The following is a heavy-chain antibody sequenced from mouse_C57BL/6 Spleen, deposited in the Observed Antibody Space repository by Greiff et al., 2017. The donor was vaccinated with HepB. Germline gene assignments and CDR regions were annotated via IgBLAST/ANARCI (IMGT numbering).Heavy chain of an antibody. D-gene: IGHD2-5*01. Sequence: EVKVVESGGGLVKPGGSLKLSCAASGFTFSSYAMSWVRQTPEKRLEWVATISDGGSYTYYPDNVKGRFTISRDNAKNNLYLQMSHLKSEDTAMYYCARYSNYVRAMDYWGQGTSVTVSS. CDR1: GFTFSSYA. CDR3: ARYSNYVRAMDY. J-gene: IGHJ4*01. V-gene: IGHV5-4*03. CDR2: ISDGGSYT.